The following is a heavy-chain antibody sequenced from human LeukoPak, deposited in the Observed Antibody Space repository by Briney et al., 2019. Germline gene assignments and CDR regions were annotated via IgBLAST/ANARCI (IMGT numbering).Heavy chain of an antibody. CDR2: ICPDGSVV. CDR3: VRDLREADH. D-gene: IGHD3-10*01. V-gene: IGHV3-74*01. J-gene: IGHJ4*02. CDR1: GFTFSAYC. Sequence: GGSLRPSCVASGFTFSAYCMHWVRQGPEKGLEWVSRICPDGSVVNHADSVKGRFTTSRDNAKNTVFLQMNSLRVDDTAVYYCVRDLREADHWGLGTLVTVSS.